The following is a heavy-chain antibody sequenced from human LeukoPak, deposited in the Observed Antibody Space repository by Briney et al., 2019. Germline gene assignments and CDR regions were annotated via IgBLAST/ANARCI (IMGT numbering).Heavy chain of an antibody. Sequence: PGGSLRLSCAASGFTFSSYAMSCVRQAPGKGLEWVSAMSGSGGSTYYSDSAKGRFTISRDNSKNTLYLQMNSLRAEDTAVYYCAKDNVGYSSDFDYWGHGTLLTVSS. J-gene: IGHJ4*01. V-gene: IGHV3-23*01. CDR1: GFTFSSYA. D-gene: IGHD6-13*01. CDR2: MSGSGGST. CDR3: AKDNVGYSSDFDY.